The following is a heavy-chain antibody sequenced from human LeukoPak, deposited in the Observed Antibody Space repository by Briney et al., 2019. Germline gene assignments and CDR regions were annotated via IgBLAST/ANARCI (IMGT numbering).Heavy chain of an antibody. Sequence: PGGSLRLSCAASGFTLSSYWMGWVRQAEGKGVEWVANIKQDGTDKYFLDSVKGRFSISRYNAKTSLYPQMNSLRAEDTAVYYCARVGKYCSGGSCPASHMDVWGKGSTVTVSS. J-gene: IGHJ6*03. CDR3: ARVGKYCSGGSCPASHMDV. CDR2: IKQDGTDK. V-gene: IGHV3-7*01. CDR1: GFTLSSYW. D-gene: IGHD2-15*01.